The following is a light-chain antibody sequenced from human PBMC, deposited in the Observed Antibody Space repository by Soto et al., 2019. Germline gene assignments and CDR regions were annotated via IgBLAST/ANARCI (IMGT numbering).Light chain of an antibody. Sequence: QSALTQPASVSGSPGQSITISCTGSSSDVGGRNHVSWYQQHPGKAPKLIIYEVGNRPSGVSNRFSGSKSGNTASLTISGFQAEDEADYYCNSYTSSSTHVFGTGTKVTVL. CDR2: EVG. CDR1: SSDVGGRNH. CDR3: NSYTSSSTHV. V-gene: IGLV2-14*01. J-gene: IGLJ1*01.